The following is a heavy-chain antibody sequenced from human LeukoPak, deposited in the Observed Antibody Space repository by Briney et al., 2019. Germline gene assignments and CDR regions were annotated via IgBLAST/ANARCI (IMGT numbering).Heavy chain of an antibody. CDR3: AKGAGYYDSSGYYDY. D-gene: IGHD3-22*01. Sequence: GRSLRLSCAASGFTFDDYAMHWVRQAPGEGLEWVSGISWNSGSIGYADSVKGRFTISRDNAKNSLYLQMNSLRAEDTALYYCAKGAGYYDSSGYYDYWGQGTLVTVSS. V-gene: IGHV3-9*01. CDR1: GFTFDDYA. J-gene: IGHJ4*02. CDR2: ISWNSGSI.